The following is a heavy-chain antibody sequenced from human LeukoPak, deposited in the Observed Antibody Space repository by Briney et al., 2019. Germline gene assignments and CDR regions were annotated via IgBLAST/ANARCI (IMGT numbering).Heavy chain of an antibody. J-gene: IGHJ4*02. CDR1: GYSFTGKY. CDR2: INPNSGDT. V-gene: IGHV1-2*02. D-gene: IGHD4-23*01. CDR3: ARSSLNSFDS. Sequence: ASVKVSCKASGYSFTGKYMHWVRRAPGQGLEWMGWINPNSGDTNSAQKFQGRVTLSRDTSISTAYMELIGLRSDDTAVYYCARSSLNSFDSWGQGTLVTVSS.